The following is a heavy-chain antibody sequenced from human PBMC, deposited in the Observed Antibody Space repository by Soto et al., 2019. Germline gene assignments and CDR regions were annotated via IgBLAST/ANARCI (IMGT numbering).Heavy chain of an antibody. CDR2: IYHSGST. V-gene: IGHV4-39*07. D-gene: IGHD2-15*01. J-gene: IGHJ4*02. Sequence: SETLSLTCTVSGGSISDDTYYWGWIRQPPGKGLEWIGSIYHSGSTYYNPSLKSRVTISVDRSKNQFSLKLSSVTAADTAVYYCARGQVVAAQHWGQGTLVTVSS. CDR3: ARGQVVAAQH. CDR1: GGSISDDTYY.